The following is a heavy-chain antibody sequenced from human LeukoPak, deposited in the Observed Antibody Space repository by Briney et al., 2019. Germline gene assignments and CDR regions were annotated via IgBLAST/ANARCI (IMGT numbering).Heavy chain of an antibody. CDR3: ARDPSYSSGWYDY. J-gene: IGHJ4*02. D-gene: IGHD6-19*01. V-gene: IGHV4-59*01. Sequence: SETLSLTCTVSGGSISSNYWGWVRQPPGKGLEWIGYIYYSGSTNYNPSLKSRVTISVDTSKNQISLKLSSVTAADTAVYYCARDPSYSSGWYDYWGQGTLVTVSS. CDR2: IYYSGST. CDR1: GGSISSNY.